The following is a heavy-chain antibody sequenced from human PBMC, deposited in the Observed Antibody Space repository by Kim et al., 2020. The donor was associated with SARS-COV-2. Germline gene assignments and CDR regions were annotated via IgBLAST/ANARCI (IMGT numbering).Heavy chain of an antibody. CDR2: ISGYTGNS. D-gene: IGHD1-1*01. Sequence: ASVKVSCKASGYTFTRYGISWVRQAPGQGLEWMGWISGYTGNSYSAQNLQDRVTMTTDTSTNTAHMELRSLRSYDTAFYYCARDVEQLERRNDFWGQGTLVTVSS. V-gene: IGHV1-18*04. J-gene: IGHJ4*02. CDR1: GYTFTRYG. CDR3: ARDVEQLERRNDF.